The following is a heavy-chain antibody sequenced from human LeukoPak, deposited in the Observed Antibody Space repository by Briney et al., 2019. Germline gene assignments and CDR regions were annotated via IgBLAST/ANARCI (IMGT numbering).Heavy chain of an antibody. CDR2: ISYDGSNK. CDR3: ARDPNTAMLTYCDY. Sequence: GGSLRHSCAASVMTFSTYAMNWVRPAPGKGLEWVSVISYDGSNKYYADSVKVGFTISRDNSKNTLYLQMTSLRAEDTAVYYCARDPNTAMLTYCDYWGQGTLVTVSS. J-gene: IGHJ4*02. CDR1: VMTFSTYA. V-gene: IGHV3-30-3*01. D-gene: IGHD5-18*01.